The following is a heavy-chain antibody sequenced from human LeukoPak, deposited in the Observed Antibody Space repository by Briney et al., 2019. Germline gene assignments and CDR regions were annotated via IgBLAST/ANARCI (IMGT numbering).Heavy chain of an antibody. CDR2: INPNSGGT. D-gene: IGHD6-19*01. CDR3: ARDRGLLSGYSSGWYNDWFDP. V-gene: IGHV1-2*02. Sequence: ASVKVSCKASGYTFTGYYMHWVRQAPGQGLEWMGWINPNSGGTNYAQKFQGRVTMTRDTSISTAYMELSRLRSGDTAVYYCARDRGLLSGYSSGWYNDWFDPWGQGTLVTVSS. CDR1: GYTFTGYY. J-gene: IGHJ5*02.